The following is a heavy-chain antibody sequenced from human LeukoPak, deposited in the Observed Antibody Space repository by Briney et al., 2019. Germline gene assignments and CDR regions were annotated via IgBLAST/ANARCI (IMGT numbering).Heavy chain of an antibody. CDR3: AGLTQGDRGFDD. D-gene: IGHD4-23*01. V-gene: IGHV4-39*01. Sequence: KPSETLSLTCTVSGGSISSSSYYWGWIRQPPGKGLEWIGSIYYSGSTYYNPSLKSRGTISVDTSKNQFSLKLSSVTAADTAVYYCAGLTQGDRGFDDWGQGTLVTVSS. J-gene: IGHJ4*01. CDR1: GGSISSSSYY. CDR2: IYYSGST.